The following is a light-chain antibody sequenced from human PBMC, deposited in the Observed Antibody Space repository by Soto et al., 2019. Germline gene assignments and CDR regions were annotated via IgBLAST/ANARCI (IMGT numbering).Light chain of an antibody. CDR2: NSY. J-gene: IGLJ1*01. Sequence: SVLTQPPSASVTPGQRVTISCSGSSSNIGSKTVNWYQQLPGTVPKLLIYNSYQRPSGVRDRFSGSKSGTSASLAISGLQSEDEADYYCAAWDASLNGYVFGAGTKVTVL. CDR1: SSNIGSKT. V-gene: IGLV1-44*01. CDR3: AAWDASLNGYV.